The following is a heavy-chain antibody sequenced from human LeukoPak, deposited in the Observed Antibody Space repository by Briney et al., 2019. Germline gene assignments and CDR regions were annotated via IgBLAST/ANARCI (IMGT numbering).Heavy chain of an antibody. CDR2: ISRGSGSI. D-gene: IGHD2-2*01. CDR3: ARLPAYCSSTSCYYDY. J-gene: IGHJ4*02. V-gene: IGHV3-48*04. Sequence: GGSLRLSCAASGFTFSSYSMNWGRQARGKGREWVPYISRGSGSIYYADSVKARFTISRDNAQNSLFLQMNGLRAEDTAVYYCARLPAYCSSTSCYYDYWGQGTLVTVSS. CDR1: GFTFSSYS.